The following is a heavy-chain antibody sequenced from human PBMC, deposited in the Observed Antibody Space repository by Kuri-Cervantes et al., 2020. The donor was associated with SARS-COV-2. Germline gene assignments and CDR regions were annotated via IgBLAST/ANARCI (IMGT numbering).Heavy chain of an antibody. CDR2: ISGSGGST. V-gene: IGHV3-23*01. D-gene: IGHD5-18*01. Sequence: GESLKISCAASGFTFSSYGMHWVRQAPGKGLEWVSAISGSGGSTYYADSVKGRFTISRDNSKNTLHLQMNSLRAEDTAVYYCARDSGIYSYGYYYYGMDVWGQGTTVTVSS. CDR1: GFTFSSYG. CDR3: ARDSGIYSYGYYYYGMDV. J-gene: IGHJ6*02.